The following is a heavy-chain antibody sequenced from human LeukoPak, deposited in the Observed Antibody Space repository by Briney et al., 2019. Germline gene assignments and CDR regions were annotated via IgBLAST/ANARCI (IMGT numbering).Heavy chain of an antibody. CDR1: GGSFSGYY. D-gene: IGHD6-13*01. CDR2: INHSGST. Sequence: TSETLSLTCAVYGGSFSGYYWSWIRQPPGKGLEWIGEINHSGSTNYNPSLKSRVTISVDTSKNQFSLKLSSVTAADTAVYYCARGYSSSWYGTPNYYYYYYMDVWGKGTTVTVSS. V-gene: IGHV4-34*01. J-gene: IGHJ6*03. CDR3: ARGYSSSWYGTPNYYYYYYMDV.